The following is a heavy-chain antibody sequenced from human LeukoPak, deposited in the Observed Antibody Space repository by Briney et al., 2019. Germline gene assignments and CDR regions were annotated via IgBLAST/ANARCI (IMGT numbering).Heavy chain of an antibody. Sequence: SETLSLTCAVYGGSFSGYYWSWIRQPPGKGLEWIGEINHSGSTNSNPPLKSRFTTSVDTSKNQFSLKLSSVTAADTAVYYCARFYSSGPLDAWGQGILVTVSS. V-gene: IGHV4-34*01. CDR2: INHSGST. CDR3: ARFYSSGPLDA. D-gene: IGHD6-6*01. J-gene: IGHJ5*02. CDR1: GGSFSGYY.